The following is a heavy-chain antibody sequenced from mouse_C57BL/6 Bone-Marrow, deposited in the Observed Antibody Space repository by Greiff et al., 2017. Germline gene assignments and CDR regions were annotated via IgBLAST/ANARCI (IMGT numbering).Heavy chain of an antibody. J-gene: IGHJ1*03. V-gene: IGHV1-59*01. CDR2: LDPSASCT. CDR1: GYSFTGYW. CDR3: TREYLDD. Sequence: VQLQQPGAELVRPGTSVKLSCKASGYSFTGYWMHWVKQSPGQGLEWIGVLDPSASCTNYNQKFKGKATLTVDTSSNTAYMQHRSLTSEDSAVYYGTREYLDDWGKGTTVTVSS.